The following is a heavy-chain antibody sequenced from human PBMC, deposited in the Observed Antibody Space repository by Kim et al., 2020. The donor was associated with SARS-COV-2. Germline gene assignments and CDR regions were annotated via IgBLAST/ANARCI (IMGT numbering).Heavy chain of an antibody. CDR3: ASWADSDFRAVDYCYDAMDD. D-gene: IGHD3-22*01. CDR1: GFTFSSHS. J-gene: IGHJ4*01. Sequence: GGSLRLSCAASGFTFSSHSMHWVRQAPGKGLEWVSSITSSSRNIDYADPVKGRFTISRDNAKNTLYLQMNSLRADDTAVYYCASWADSDFRAVDYCYDAMDDWGRGTLVTVSS. CDR2: ITSSSRNI. V-gene: IGHV3-21*01.